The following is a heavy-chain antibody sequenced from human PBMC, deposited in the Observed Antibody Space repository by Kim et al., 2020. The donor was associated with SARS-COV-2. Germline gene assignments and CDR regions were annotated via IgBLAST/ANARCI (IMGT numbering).Heavy chain of an antibody. D-gene: IGHD5-12*01. CDR3: TTGPGATTDYYYYGMDV. V-gene: IGHV3-15*01. Sequence: VKGRFTISRDDSKNTLYLQMNSLKTEDTAVYYCTTGPGATTDYYYYGMDVWGQGTTVTVSS. J-gene: IGHJ6*02.